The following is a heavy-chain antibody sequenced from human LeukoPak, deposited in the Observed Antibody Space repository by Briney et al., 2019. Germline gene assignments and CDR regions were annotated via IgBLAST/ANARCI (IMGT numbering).Heavy chain of an antibody. V-gene: IGHV4-59*11. D-gene: IGHD6-6*01. CDR3: ARVPFRGIAASLSVKNAFYI. J-gene: IGHJ3*02. Sequence: PSETLSLTCTVSGRSISSHYWSWIRQPPGKGLEWIGYIYYSGSTKDNPSLKSRVTISVDASKNQFSLKLSSVTAGDTAVHYCARVPFRGIAASLSVKNAFYIWGQGTMVTVSS. CDR1: GRSISSHY. CDR2: IYYSGST.